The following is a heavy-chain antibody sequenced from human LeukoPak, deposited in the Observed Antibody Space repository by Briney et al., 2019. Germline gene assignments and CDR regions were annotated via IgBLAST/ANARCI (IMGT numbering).Heavy chain of an antibody. CDR1: GFTFSSYI. CDR3: VKDDSYYYGSGSSND. V-gene: IGHV3-64D*06. CDR2: ITSIGGST. J-gene: IGHJ4*02. D-gene: IGHD3-10*01. Sequence: GGSLRLSCSASGFTFSSYIMHWVRQAPGKGLEYVSAITSIGGSTYYADSVKGRFTISRDNSKNTLYLQMSSLRPEDTAVYYCVKDDSYYYGSGSSNDWGQGTLVTVSS.